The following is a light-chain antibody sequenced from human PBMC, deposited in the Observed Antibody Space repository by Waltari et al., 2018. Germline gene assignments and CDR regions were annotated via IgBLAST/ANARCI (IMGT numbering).Light chain of an antibody. Sequence: DIVLTQSPATLSLSPGEKATLSCRAHQSLHVAYLAWYQHKSGQAPSLLIYGALYRAADIPDRFSGSASGTDFTLTITRLEPEDFAVYYCQQYDTSPATFGQGTKVEMK. V-gene: IGKV3-20*01. CDR3: QQYDTSPAT. J-gene: IGKJ2*01. CDR1: QSLHVAY. CDR2: GAL.